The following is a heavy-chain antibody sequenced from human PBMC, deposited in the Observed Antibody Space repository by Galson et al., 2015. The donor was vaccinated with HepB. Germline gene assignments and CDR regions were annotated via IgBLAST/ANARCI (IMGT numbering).Heavy chain of an antibody. CDR1: GFTLNGSW. CDR2: INSDGSVT. V-gene: IGHV3-74*01. J-gene: IGHJ4*02. Sequence: SLRLSCAASGFTLNGSWMHWVRQAPGKGLVWVSRINSDGSVTSYADSVEGRFTISRNNAKNTLYLQMNSLRAEDTAVYYCTTLLPDYWGQGILVTVSS. CDR3: TTLLPDY.